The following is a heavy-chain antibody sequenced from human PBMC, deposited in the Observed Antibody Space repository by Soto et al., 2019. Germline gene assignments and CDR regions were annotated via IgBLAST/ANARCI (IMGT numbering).Heavy chain of an antibody. J-gene: IGHJ2*01. Sequence: QVHLVESGGGVVQPGRSLGLSCATSGFTFNMYGMHWVRQAPGKGLEWVAAISYDGVTKYYADSVKGRFILSRDDSKNTLYVQMNSLTGDDTAVYYCARSPQPTRGIHYDFDFWGRGILVSVSS. CDR3: ARSPQPTRGIHYDFDF. CDR1: GFTFNMYG. V-gene: IGHV3-30*03. CDR2: ISYDGVTK. D-gene: IGHD1-26*01.